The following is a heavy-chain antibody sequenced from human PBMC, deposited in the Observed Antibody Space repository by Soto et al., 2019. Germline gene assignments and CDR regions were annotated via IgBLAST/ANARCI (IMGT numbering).Heavy chain of an antibody. Sequence: TSETLSLTCTASAGSIGSGFYYWSWIRQHPGKGLEWIGYIYSRGNTYYNPSLKSRVTISLDTSDNQFSLTLGSVTAADTAVYYCARGTYYFYMDVWGKGTTVTVAS. CDR1: AGSIGSGFYY. CDR3: ARGTYYFYMDV. V-gene: IGHV4-31*03. CDR2: IYSRGNT. J-gene: IGHJ6*03.